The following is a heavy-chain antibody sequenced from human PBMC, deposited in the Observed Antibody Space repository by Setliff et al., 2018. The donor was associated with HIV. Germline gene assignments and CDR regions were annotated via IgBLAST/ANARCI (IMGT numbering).Heavy chain of an antibody. CDR2: ISYSGST. J-gene: IGHJ4*02. D-gene: IGHD2-2*01. CDR3: ATVVPAAHFDY. Sequence: SETLSLTCTVSGGSISGYYWSWIRQHPGKGLEWIGYISYSGSTYYNPSLKSRVTISVDSSKSQFSLNLSSVTVADTAVYYCATVVPAAHFDYWGQGTLVTVS. CDR1: GGSISGYY. V-gene: IGHV4-59*06.